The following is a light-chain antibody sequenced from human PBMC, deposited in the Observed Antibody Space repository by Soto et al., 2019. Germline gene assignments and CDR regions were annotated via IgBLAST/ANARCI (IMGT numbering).Light chain of an antibody. CDR3: KQYNSYSPT. V-gene: IGKV1-5*03. Sequence: DIQMTQSPSTLSASVGDRVTITCRASQSISTWLAWYQQEPGKAPKLLIHKASSLQSGVPSRFSGSGSGTDFTLTISSMHPDAFATYYCKQYNSYSPTFVQGTRVESK. CDR2: KAS. CDR1: QSISTW. J-gene: IGKJ1*01.